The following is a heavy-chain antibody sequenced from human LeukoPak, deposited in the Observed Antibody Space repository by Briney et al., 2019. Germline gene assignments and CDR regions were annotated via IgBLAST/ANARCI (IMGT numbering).Heavy chain of an antibody. V-gene: IGHV5-51*01. D-gene: IGHD2-15*01. CDR1: ANTFTNSW. CDR2: IFVGDSDT. J-gene: IGHJ6*02. CDR3: ARLGYCSGGTCSSGYFYGMDV. Sequence: GESLKISCKASANTFTNSWIGWVRQMPGKGLEWMGIIFVGDSDTTYSPSFQGQVTISADRSISTAYLQRNSLKASDTAMYFCARLGYCSGGTCSSGYFYGMDVWGQGTTVTVSS.